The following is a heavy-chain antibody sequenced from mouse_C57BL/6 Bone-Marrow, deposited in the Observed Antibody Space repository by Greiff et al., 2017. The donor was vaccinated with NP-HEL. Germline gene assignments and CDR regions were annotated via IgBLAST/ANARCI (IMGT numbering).Heavy chain of an antibody. CDR1: GYTFTSYG. D-gene: IGHD1-1*01. Sequence: VQLQQSGAELARPGASVKLSCKASGYTFTSYGISWVKQRTGQGLEWIGEIYPRSGNTYYNEKFKGKATLTADKSSSTAYMELRSLTSEDSAVYFCARGHYYGSPHWYFDVWGTGTTVTVSS. CDR2: IYPRSGNT. J-gene: IGHJ1*03. CDR3: ARGHYYGSPHWYFDV. V-gene: IGHV1-81*01.